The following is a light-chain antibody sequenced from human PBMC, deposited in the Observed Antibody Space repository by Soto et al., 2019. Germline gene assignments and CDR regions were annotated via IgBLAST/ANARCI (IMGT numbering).Light chain of an antibody. CDR3: QQGYT. J-gene: IGKJ2*01. V-gene: IGKV3-11*01. CDR2: DAS. CDR1: QSVSSY. Sequence: EIVLTQSPATLSLSPGERATLSCRASQSVSSYLAWYQQKPGQAPRLLIYDASNRATGIPARFSGSVSGTDFTLTISSLEPEDFAVYYCQQGYTFGQGTKLEIK.